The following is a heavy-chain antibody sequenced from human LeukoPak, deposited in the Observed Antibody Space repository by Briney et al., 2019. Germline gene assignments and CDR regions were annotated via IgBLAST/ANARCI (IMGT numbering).Heavy chain of an antibody. Sequence: SETLSLTCTVSGGSISSSSYYWGWIRQPPGKGLEWIGSIYHSGSTYYNPSLKSRVTISVDTSKNQFSLKLSSVTAADTAVYYCARGRSNGWFYWGQGTLVTVSS. J-gene: IGHJ4*02. CDR2: IYHSGST. CDR1: GGSISSSSYY. CDR3: ARGRSNGWFY. V-gene: IGHV4-39*07. D-gene: IGHD2-8*01.